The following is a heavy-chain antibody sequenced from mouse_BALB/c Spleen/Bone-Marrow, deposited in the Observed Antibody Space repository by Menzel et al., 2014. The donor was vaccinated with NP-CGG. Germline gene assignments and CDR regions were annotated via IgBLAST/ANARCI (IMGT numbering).Heavy chain of an antibody. J-gene: IGHJ1*01. Sequence: VQLQQSGAELVKPGASVKLSCTASGFNIKDTYTHWVKQRPEQGLEWIGRIDPANGNTKYDPKFQGKATITADTSSITAYLQLSSLTSEDTAVYYCATMITDWYFDVWGAGTTVTVSS. CDR2: IDPANGNT. CDR1: GFNIKDTY. V-gene: IGHV14-3*02. CDR3: ATMITDWYFDV. D-gene: IGHD2-4*01.